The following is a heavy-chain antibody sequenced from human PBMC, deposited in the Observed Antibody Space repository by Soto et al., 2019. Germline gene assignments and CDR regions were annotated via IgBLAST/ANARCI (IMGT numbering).Heavy chain of an antibody. V-gene: IGHV3-23*01. CDR2: ISGSGGST. Sequence: EVQLLESGGGLVQPGGSLRLSCAASGFTFSSYAMSWVRQAPGKGLEWVSAISGSGGSTYYADSVKGRFTISRDNSKNTLYLQMNSLRAEDTAVYYCAKAYYDFWSGYYSYYYYMDVWGKGTTVTVS. J-gene: IGHJ6*03. D-gene: IGHD3-3*01. CDR3: AKAYYDFWSGYYSYYYYMDV. CDR1: GFTFSSYA.